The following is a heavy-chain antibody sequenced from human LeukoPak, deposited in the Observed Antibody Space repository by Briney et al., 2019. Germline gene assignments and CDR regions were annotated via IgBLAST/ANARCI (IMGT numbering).Heavy chain of an antibody. J-gene: IGHJ4*02. CDR2: INAGNGNT. D-gene: IGHD6-19*01. Sequence: GESLKISCKGSGYSFTSYWIGWVRQAPGQRLEWMGWINAGNGNTKYSQEFQGRVTITRDTSASTAYMELSSLRSEDMAVYYCARGGRLSGWLPFEEEAPFGDWGQGTLVTVSS. CDR3: ARGGRLSGWLPFEEEAPFGD. CDR1: GYSFTSYW. V-gene: IGHV1-3*03.